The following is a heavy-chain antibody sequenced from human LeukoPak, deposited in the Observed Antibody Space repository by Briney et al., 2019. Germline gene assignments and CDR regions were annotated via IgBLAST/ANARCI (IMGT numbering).Heavy chain of an antibody. Sequence: ASVKVSCKASGYTFTSSGISWVRQAPGQGLEWMGWISAYNGNTNYAQKLQGRVTITTETSTSTAYMELRSLRSDDTAGYYCARDLLWGLNWFDPWGQGTLVTVSS. CDR3: ARDLLWGLNWFDP. D-gene: IGHD2/OR15-2a*01. CDR2: ISAYNGNT. J-gene: IGHJ5*02. V-gene: IGHV1-18*01. CDR1: GYTFTSSG.